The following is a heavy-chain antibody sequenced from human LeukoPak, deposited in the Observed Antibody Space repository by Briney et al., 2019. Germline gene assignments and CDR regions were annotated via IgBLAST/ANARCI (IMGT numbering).Heavy chain of an antibody. CDR2: ISSASGSI. CDR1: GFTFSSYS. D-gene: IGHD2-2*01. CDR3: ARLPAYCSSTACYYDY. Sequence: GGSLRLSCAASGFTFSSYSMNWVRQAPGKGPEWLSYISSASGSIYYADSVKGRFTISRDNAKNSLFLQMNSLRAEDTAVYYCARLPAYCSSTACYYDYWGQGTPVTVSS. J-gene: IGHJ4*02. V-gene: IGHV3-48*04.